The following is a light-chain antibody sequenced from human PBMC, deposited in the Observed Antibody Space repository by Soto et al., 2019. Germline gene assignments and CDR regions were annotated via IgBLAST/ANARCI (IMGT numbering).Light chain of an antibody. CDR3: QQSNNWTPWT. J-gene: IGKJ1*01. V-gene: IGKV3-15*01. Sequence: EIVMTQSPATLSVSPGERVTLSCRASQSVNNNLAWYQQKPGQAPRLLIFGASTRATGIPARFSGSGSGTEFTLTISRLKSEDFEVYYCQQSNNWTPWTFGQGTKVDIK. CDR2: GAS. CDR1: QSVNNN.